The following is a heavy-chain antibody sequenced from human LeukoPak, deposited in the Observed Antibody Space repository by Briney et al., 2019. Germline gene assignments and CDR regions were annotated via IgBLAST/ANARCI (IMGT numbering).Heavy chain of an antibody. CDR2: IYYSGST. CDR1: GGSISSYY. CDR3: ARVLGYDILTGPMGAFDI. D-gene: IGHD3-9*01. Sequence: SETLSLTCTVSGGSISSYYWSWIRQPPGKGLEWIGYIYYSGSTYYNPSLKSRVTISVDTSKNQFSLKLSSATAADTAVYYCARVLGYDILTGPMGAFDIWGQGTMVTVSS. V-gene: IGHV4-59*08. J-gene: IGHJ3*02.